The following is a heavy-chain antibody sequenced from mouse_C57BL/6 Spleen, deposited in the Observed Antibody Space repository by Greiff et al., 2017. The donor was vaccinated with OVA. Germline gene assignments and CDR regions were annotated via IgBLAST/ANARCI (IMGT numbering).Heavy chain of an antibody. CDR2: IYPGDGDT. CDR1: GYAFSSSW. Sequence: VKLQESGPELVKPGASVKISCKASGYAFSSSWMNWVKQRPGKGLEWIGRIYPGDGDTNYNGKFKGKATLTADKSSSTAYMQLSSLTSEDSAVYFCARSAIATMAPFAYWGQGTLVTVSA. CDR3: ARSAIATMAPFAY. J-gene: IGHJ3*01. D-gene: IGHD2-1*01. V-gene: IGHV1-82*01.